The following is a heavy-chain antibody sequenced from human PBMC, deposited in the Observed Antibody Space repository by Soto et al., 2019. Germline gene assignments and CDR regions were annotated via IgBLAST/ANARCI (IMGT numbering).Heavy chain of an antibody. V-gene: IGHV3-48*02. D-gene: IGHD6-13*01. CDR3: ARDFFQYSSSWYRAYYYYYGMDV. J-gene: IGHJ6*02. CDR2: ISSSSSTI. Sequence: EVQLVESGGGLVQPGGSLRLSCAASGFTFSSYSMNWVRQAPGKGLEWVSYISSSSSTIYYADSVKGRFTISRDNAKNSLYLQMNSLRDEDTAVYYCARDFFQYSSSWYRAYYYYYGMDVWGQGTTVTVSS. CDR1: GFTFSSYS.